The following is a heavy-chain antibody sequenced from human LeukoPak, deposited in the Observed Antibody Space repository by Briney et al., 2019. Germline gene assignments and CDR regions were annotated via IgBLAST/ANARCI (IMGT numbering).Heavy chain of an antibody. Sequence: ASVKVSCKASGGTFSSYAISWVRQAPGQGLEWMRGIIPIFGTASYAQKFQGRVTITTDESTSTAYMELSSLRSEDTAVYYCARSGKYSYGIPDAFDIWGQGTMVTVSS. V-gene: IGHV1-69*05. D-gene: IGHD5-18*01. CDR1: GGTFSSYA. J-gene: IGHJ3*02. CDR2: IIPIFGTA. CDR3: ARSGKYSYGIPDAFDI.